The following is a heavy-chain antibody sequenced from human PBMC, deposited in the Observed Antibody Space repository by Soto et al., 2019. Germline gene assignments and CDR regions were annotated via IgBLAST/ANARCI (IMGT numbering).Heavy chain of an antibody. CDR3: ARDRYYDRY. Sequence: EVQVVESGGGLVQPGGSLRLSCEVSGFTFSAFWMSWFRQAPGKGLEWVANIKQDGSEKHYVDSVEGRFTISRDNAKNSVYLQMNSLRVEDTAVHYCARDRYYDRYWGQGTLVTVSS. D-gene: IGHD3-22*01. V-gene: IGHV3-7*04. CDR2: IKQDGSEK. CDR1: GFTFSAFW. J-gene: IGHJ4*02.